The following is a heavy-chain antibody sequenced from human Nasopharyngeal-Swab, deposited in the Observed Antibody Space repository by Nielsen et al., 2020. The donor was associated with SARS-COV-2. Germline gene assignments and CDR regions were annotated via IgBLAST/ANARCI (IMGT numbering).Heavy chain of an antibody. J-gene: IGHJ4*02. D-gene: IGHD3-10*01. CDR2: IKPDGSEK. V-gene: IGHV3-7*01. CDR3: ARRLWFDESWSP. Sequence: VRQAPGKGLEWVANIKPDGSEKDCVASVKGRFTISRDNAKNSLYLQMNSLRAEDTAVYYCARRLWFDESWSPWGQGTLVTVSS.